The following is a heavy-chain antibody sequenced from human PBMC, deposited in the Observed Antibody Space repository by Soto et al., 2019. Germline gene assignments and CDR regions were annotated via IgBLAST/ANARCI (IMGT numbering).Heavy chain of an antibody. CDR3: ARGTDFYGSGSTGNGMDV. Sequence: QVQLQESGPGLVKPSETLSLTCTVSGGSISSYYWSWIRQPPGKGLEWIGYIYYSGSTNYNPSLKAPVTISVGTYKNQLSLKLSFVTAADTAVYYCARGTDFYGSGSTGNGMDVWGQGTTVTVSS. CDR2: IYYSGST. D-gene: IGHD3-10*01. CDR1: GGSISSYY. J-gene: IGHJ6*02. V-gene: IGHV4-59*01.